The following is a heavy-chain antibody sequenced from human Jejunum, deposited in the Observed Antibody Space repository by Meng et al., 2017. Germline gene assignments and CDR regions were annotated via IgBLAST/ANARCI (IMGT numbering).Heavy chain of an antibody. CDR2: IYYSGST. D-gene: IGHD3-10*01. J-gene: IGHJ5*02. CDR1: GASISGSNYY. Sequence: LQRQESGPGLVKASETLSLTCIVSGASISGSNYYWGWIRPPPGKGLEWIGTIYYSGSTYYNPSLKSRVTISVDTSKNQFSLNLSSVTAADTAIYYCARVSKPYGSGLDPWGQGTLVTVSS. V-gene: IGHV4-39*07. CDR3: ARVSKPYGSGLDP.